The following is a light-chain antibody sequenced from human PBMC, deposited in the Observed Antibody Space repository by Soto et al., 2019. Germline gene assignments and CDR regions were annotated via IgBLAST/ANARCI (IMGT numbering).Light chain of an antibody. CDR2: FGS. V-gene: IGKV2-28*01. CDR3: TQARQSRT. Sequence: PLSLPVTPGDPPSISCRSSQSGLHRNGNNNLDLYLQKPGQSPQLLIYFGSNRAPGVPDRFSGSGSGTDFTLKINRVEAQNVGTYYSTQARQSRTFGQATPLEIK. CDR1: QSGLHRNGNNN. J-gene: IGKJ5*01.